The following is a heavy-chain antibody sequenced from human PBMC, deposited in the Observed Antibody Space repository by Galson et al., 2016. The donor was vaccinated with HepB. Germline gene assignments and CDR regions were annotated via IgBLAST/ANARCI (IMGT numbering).Heavy chain of an antibody. J-gene: IGHJ6*02. CDR3: ARGGRCYPNNGLDV. Sequence: SETLSLTCAVYGGSFSGYYWNWIRQPPGKGLEWIGEINHSGSGKYTPSLKSRVTISLDTSKNQFSLNLTSVTAEDTAVYYCARGGRCYPNNGLDVWGQGTTVTVSS. CDR1: GGSFSGYY. CDR2: INHSGSG. D-gene: IGHD2-8*01. V-gene: IGHV4-34*01.